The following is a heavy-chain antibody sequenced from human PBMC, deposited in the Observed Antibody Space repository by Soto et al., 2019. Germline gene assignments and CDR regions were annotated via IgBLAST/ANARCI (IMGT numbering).Heavy chain of an antibody. D-gene: IGHD2-15*01. CDR1: GFTFSSYG. Sequence: VGSLRLSCAASGFTFSSYGMHWVRQAPGKGLEWVAVISYDGSNKYYADSVKGRFTISRDNSKNTLYLQMNSLRAEDTAVYYCAKDYCSGGSCYLNYWGQGTLVTVSS. J-gene: IGHJ4*02. CDR3: AKDYCSGGSCYLNY. CDR2: ISYDGSNK. V-gene: IGHV3-30*18.